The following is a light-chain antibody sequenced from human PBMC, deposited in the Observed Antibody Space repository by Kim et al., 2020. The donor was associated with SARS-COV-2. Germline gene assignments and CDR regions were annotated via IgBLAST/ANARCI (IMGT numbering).Light chain of an antibody. Sequence: GQSITISCTGTRRDIGAFNYVSWFQQHPGEAPKLMIYDVSERPSGISNRFSGSTSGYTASLTISGLQAEDEADYYCSSYTTANTRLFGTGTKVTVL. CDR2: DVS. CDR3: SSYTTANTRL. V-gene: IGLV2-14*03. J-gene: IGLJ1*01. CDR1: RRDIGAFNY.